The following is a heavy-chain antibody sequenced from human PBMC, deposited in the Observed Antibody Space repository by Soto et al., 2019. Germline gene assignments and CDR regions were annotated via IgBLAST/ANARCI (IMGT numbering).Heavy chain of an antibody. CDR1: GFTVSSNY. CDR2: IYSGGST. CDR3: ARVSGSSIPYYFDY. V-gene: IGHV3-53*01. Sequence: GGSLRLSCAASGFTVSSNYMSWVRQATGKGLEWVSVIYSGGSTYYADSVKGRFTISRDNSKNTLYLQMNSLRAEDTAVYYCARVSGSSIPYYFDYWGQGTLVTVSS. D-gene: IGHD6-6*01. J-gene: IGHJ4*02.